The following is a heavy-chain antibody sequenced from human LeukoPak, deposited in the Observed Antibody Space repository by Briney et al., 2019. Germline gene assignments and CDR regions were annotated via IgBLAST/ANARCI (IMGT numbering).Heavy chain of an antibody. V-gene: IGHV4-59*01. Sequence: SETLSLTCTVSGGSISSYYWSWIRQPPGKGLEWIGYISYSGSTNYNPSLKSRVTISVDTSKNQFSLKLSSVTAADTAVYYCARARGSGSYYKFDYWGQGTLVTVPS. CDR3: ARARGSGSYYKFDY. CDR1: GGSISSYY. D-gene: IGHD3-10*01. J-gene: IGHJ4*02. CDR2: ISYSGST.